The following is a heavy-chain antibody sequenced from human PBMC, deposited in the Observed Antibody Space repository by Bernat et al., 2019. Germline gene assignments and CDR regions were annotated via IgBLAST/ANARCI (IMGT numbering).Heavy chain of an antibody. D-gene: IGHD1-26*01. V-gene: IGHV3-30*18. J-gene: IGHJ3*02. CDR1: GFTFSSYG. CDR3: AKEQVEATWTGRAFDI. Sequence: QVQLVESGGGVVQPGRSLRLSCAASGFTFSSYGMHWVRQAPGKGLEWVAVISYDGSNKYYADYVKGRFTISRDNSKNTLYLQMNSLRAEDTAVYYCAKEQVEATWTGRAFDIWGQGTMVTVSS. CDR2: ISYDGSNK.